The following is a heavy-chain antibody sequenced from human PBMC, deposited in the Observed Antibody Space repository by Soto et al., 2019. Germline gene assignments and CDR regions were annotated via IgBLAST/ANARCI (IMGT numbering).Heavy chain of an antibody. CDR3: ASGWFGEFVYYFDY. CDR1: GYTFTSHG. J-gene: IGHJ4*02. D-gene: IGHD3-10*01. Sequence: ASVKVSCKASGYTFTSHGISWVRQAPGQGLEWMGWISVYNGNTNYAQKLQGRVTMTTDTSTSTAYMELRSLRSDDTAVYYCASGWFGEFVYYFDYWGQGTLVTVSS. V-gene: IGHV1-18*01. CDR2: ISVYNGNT.